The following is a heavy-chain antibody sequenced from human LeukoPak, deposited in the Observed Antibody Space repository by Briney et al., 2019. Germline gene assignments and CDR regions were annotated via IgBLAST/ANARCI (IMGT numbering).Heavy chain of an antibody. Sequence: SDTLSLTCNVSGYSISSGYYWGWIRQPPGKGLEWIGSIYYSGSTYYNPSLKSRVTISVDTSKNQFSLKLSSVTAADTAVYYCARRRPSHYFDYWGQGTLVTVSS. J-gene: IGHJ4*02. CDR2: IYYSGST. V-gene: IGHV4-38-2*02. CDR1: GYSISSGYY. CDR3: ARRRPSHYFDY.